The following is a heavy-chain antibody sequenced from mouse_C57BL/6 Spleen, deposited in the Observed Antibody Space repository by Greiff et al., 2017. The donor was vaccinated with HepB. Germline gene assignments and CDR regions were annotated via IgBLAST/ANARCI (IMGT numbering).Heavy chain of an antibody. CDR2: ISSGGSYT. CDR3: ARQRGDDYAMDY. CDR1: GFTFSSYG. V-gene: IGHV5-6*01. D-gene: IGHD3-3*01. Sequence: EVKLVESGGDLVKPGGSLKLSCAASGFTFSSYGMSWVRQTPDKRLEWVATISSGGSYTYYPDSVKGRFTISRDNAKNTLYLQMSSLKSEDTAMYYCARQRGDDYAMDYWGQGTSVTVSS. J-gene: IGHJ4*01.